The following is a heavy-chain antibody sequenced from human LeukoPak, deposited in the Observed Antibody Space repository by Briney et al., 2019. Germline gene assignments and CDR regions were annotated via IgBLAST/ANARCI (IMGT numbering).Heavy chain of an antibody. CDR3: ARTKRGYDYGGYRFDP. CDR1: GYTFTGYY. CDR2: INPNSGGT. Sequence: ASVKVSCKASGYTFTGYYMHWVRQAPGQGLEWMGWINPNSGGTNYAQKFQGRATMTRDTSISTAYMELSRLRSDDTAVYYCARTKRGYDYGGYRFDPWGQGTLVTVSS. V-gene: IGHV1-2*02. D-gene: IGHD4-17*01. J-gene: IGHJ5*02.